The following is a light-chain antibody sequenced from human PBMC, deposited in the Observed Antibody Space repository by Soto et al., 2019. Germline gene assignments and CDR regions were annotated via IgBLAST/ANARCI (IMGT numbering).Light chain of an antibody. V-gene: IGLV2-14*01. CDR2: NVS. Sequence: QSARTQPASVSGSPGQSITISCTGTSSDIGAHTYVSWFQQHPGKVPKVIIYNVSTRPSGISDRFSGSKSGNTASLTISGLQAEDEADYYCSSYAGGFVVFGGGTKLTVL. J-gene: IGLJ2*01. CDR1: SSDIGAHTY. CDR3: SSYAGGFVV.